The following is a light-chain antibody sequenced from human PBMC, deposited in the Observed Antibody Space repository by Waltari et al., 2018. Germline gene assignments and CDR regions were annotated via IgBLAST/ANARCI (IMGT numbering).Light chain of an antibody. CDR2: GAS. CDR1: QIVGYN. V-gene: IGKV3-15*01. Sequence: EVVMTQSPATLSVSPGERVTLSCRASQIVGYNLAWFQQQPGQAPRLLIYGASTRATDIPDRFSGSGSGTAFTLTISSLQSEDFANYYCQQYNNWQITFGQGTRLDLK. J-gene: IGKJ5*01. CDR3: QQYNNWQIT.